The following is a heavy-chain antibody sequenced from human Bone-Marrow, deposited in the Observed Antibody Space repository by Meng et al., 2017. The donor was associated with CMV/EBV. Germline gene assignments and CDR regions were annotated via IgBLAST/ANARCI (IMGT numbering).Heavy chain of an antibody. J-gene: IGHJ5*02. CDR2: IKQDGSEK. D-gene: IGHD6-19*01. V-gene: IGHV3-7*01. CDR1: GFTFSSYW. Sequence: ETLSPTGAAPGFTFSSYWMSWVGQPPGKGLEWVANIKQDGSEKDYVDSVKGRFTISRDNAKNSLYLQMNSLRAEDTAVYYCARGEHSSGWYTPWGQGTLVTVSS. CDR3: ARGEHSSGWYTP.